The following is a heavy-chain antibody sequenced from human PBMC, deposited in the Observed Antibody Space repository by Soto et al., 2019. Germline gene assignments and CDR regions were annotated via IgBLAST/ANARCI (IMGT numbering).Heavy chain of an antibody. D-gene: IGHD1-26*01. J-gene: IGHJ4*02. CDR3: ARDRGGAGDTFFDY. Sequence: GGSLRLSCAASGFTFSSYAMHWVRQAPGKGLEWVAVISYDGSTKYYADSVKGRFTISRDNSKNTLFLQMNSLRAEDTAVYYCARDRGGAGDTFFDYWGQGALVTVSS. CDR2: ISYDGSTK. CDR1: GFTFSSYA. V-gene: IGHV3-30-3*01.